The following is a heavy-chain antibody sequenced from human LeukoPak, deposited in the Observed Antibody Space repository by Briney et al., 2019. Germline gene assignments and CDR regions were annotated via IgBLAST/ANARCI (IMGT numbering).Heavy chain of an antibody. Sequence: GGSLRLSCAASGFTFDDYAMHWVRQAPGKGLEWVSGISWNSGSIGYADSVKGRFTISRDNAKNSLYLQMNSLRAEDTALYYCAKEGSGYYLYFDYWGQGTLVTVS. CDR3: AKEGSGYYLYFDY. V-gene: IGHV3-9*01. CDR1: GFTFDDYA. J-gene: IGHJ4*02. D-gene: IGHD3-22*01. CDR2: ISWNSGSI.